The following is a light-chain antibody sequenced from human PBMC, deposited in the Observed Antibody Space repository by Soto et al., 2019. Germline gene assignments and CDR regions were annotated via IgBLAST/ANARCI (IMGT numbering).Light chain of an antibody. CDR1: SSDVGGYNY. Sequence: QSGLTQPRSAYGSPGQSVTISCTGTSSDVGGYNYVSWYQQHPGKAPKLMIYEVSKRPSGVPDRFSGSKSGNTASLTVSGLQAEDKTDYYCSSYAGSNNFVFGTGTKVTVL. J-gene: IGLJ1*01. CDR3: SSYAGSNNFV. V-gene: IGLV2-8*01. CDR2: EVS.